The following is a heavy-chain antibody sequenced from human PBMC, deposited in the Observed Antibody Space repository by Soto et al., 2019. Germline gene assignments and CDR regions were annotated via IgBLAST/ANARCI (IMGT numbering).Heavy chain of an antibody. J-gene: IGHJ4*02. CDR3: ARLGYDSSAYYDDTDY. V-gene: IGHV4-39*01. CDR2: IHYTGST. Sequence: SETLSLTCSVSGGFISGSSYYWGWIRRPPGKGLEWIGSIHYTGSTHYNPSLKGRVTISVDTSKNQISLNLNSVTAPDTAVYYCARLGYDSSAYYDDTDYWGPGTLVTVPS. CDR1: GGFISGSSYY. D-gene: IGHD3-22*01.